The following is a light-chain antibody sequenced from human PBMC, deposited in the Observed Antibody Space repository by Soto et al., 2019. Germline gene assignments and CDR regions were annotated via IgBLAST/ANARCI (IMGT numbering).Light chain of an antibody. CDR2: KAS. V-gene: IGKV1-5*03. CDR1: QSLSSW. Sequence: DIQMTQSPSTLSASVGDRVTITCRASQSLSSWLAWYQQKPGKAPKSLIYKASSLESGVPSRFSGSGSGTEFTLTISSLQPDDFAPYDCQQYLSYPFTFGQGTRLEIK. J-gene: IGKJ5*01. CDR3: QQYLSYPFT.